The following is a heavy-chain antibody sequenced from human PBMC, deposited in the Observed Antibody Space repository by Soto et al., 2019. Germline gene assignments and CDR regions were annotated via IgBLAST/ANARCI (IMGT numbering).Heavy chain of an antibody. CDR2: ISSNGGST. CDR3: VRPLEWFGELSAFDI. CDR1: GFTFSSYA. J-gene: IGHJ3*02. V-gene: IGHV3-64D*06. D-gene: IGHD3-10*01. Sequence: GGSLRLSCSASGFTFSSYAMHWVRQAPGKGLEYVSAISSNGGSTYYADSVKGRFTISRDNSKNTLYLQMSSLRAEDTAVYYCVRPLEWFGELSAFDIWGQGTMVTVSS.